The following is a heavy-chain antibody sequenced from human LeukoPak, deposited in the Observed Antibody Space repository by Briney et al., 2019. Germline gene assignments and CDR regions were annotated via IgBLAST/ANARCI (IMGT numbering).Heavy chain of an antibody. D-gene: IGHD4-23*01. CDR3: ARGYGGNSWHFDY. CDR1: GFTFSSYG. CDR2: IWYDGSNK. V-gene: IGHV3-33*01. Sequence: PGGSLRLSCAASGFTFSSYGMHWVRQAPGKGLEWAAVIWYDGSNKYYADSLKGRFTISRDNSKNTLYLQMNSLRAEDTAVYYCARGYGGNSWHFDYWGQGTLVTVSS. J-gene: IGHJ4*02.